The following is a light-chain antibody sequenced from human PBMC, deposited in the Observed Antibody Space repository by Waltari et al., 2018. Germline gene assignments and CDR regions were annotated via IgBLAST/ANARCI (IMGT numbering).Light chain of an antibody. V-gene: IGKV3-11*01. CDR3: QQRSNWPVT. CDR2: DAS. CDR1: QSVSSY. J-gene: IGKJ3*01. Sequence: EIVLTQSPATLSLSPGESATLSCRASQSVSSYLAWYQQKPGQAPRLLIYDASNRATGIPARFSGSGSRTDFTLTISSLEPEDFAVYYCQQRSNWPVTFGPGTKVDIK.